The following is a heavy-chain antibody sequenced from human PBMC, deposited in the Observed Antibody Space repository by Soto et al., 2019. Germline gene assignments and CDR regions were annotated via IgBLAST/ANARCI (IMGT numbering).Heavy chain of an antibody. CDR2: ISAYNGNT. J-gene: IGHJ4*02. D-gene: IGHD5-12*01. Sequence: ASVKVSCKASGYTFTSYGISWVRQAPGQGLEWMGWISAYNGNTNYAQKLQGRVTMTTDTSTSTAYMELRSLRSDDTAVYYCERDRGGYDSDGVLRWGQGTLVTVSS. CDR1: GYTFTSYG. V-gene: IGHV1-18*01. CDR3: ERDRGGYDSDGVLR.